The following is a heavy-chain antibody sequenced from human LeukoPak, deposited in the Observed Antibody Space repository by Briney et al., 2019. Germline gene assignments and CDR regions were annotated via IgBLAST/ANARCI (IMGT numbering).Heavy chain of an antibody. CDR2: IIPIFGTA. CDR3: ARDRGCSSTSCYRLSHFDY. J-gene: IGHJ4*02. D-gene: IGHD2-2*01. Sequence: SVKVSCKASGGTFSSYAISWVRQAPGQGLEWMGGIIPIFGTANYAQKFQGRVTITTDESTSTAYMELSSLRSEDTAVYYCARDRGCSSTSCYRLSHFDYWGQGTLVTVSS. V-gene: IGHV1-69*05. CDR1: GGTFSSYA.